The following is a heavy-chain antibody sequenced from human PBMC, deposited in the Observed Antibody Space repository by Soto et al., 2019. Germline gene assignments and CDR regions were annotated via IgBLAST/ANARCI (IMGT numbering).Heavy chain of an antibody. J-gene: IGHJ4*02. V-gene: IGHV3-30-3*01. D-gene: IGHD5-12*01. CDR3: ARLVSGYDR. CDR2: ISYDGSNK. CDR1: GFTFSSYA. Sequence: GGSLRLSCAASGFTFSSYAMHWVRQAPGKGLEWVAVISYDGSNKYYADSVKGRFTISRDNSKNTLYLQMNSLRAGDTAVCYCARLVSGYDRWGQGTLVTVSS.